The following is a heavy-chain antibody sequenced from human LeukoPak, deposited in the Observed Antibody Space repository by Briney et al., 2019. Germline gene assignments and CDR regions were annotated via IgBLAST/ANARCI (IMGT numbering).Heavy chain of an antibody. CDR2: IIPILGIA. CDR3: ARDHDNYYDSSGYYVDY. V-gene: IGHV1-69*04. CDR1: GGTFSSYA. D-gene: IGHD3-22*01. J-gene: IGHJ4*02. Sequence: SVKVSCKASGGTFSSYAISWVRQAPGQGLEWMGRIIPILGIANYAQKFQGRVTITADQSTSTAYMELSSLRSEDTAVYYCARDHDNYYDSSGYYVDYWGQGTLVTVSS.